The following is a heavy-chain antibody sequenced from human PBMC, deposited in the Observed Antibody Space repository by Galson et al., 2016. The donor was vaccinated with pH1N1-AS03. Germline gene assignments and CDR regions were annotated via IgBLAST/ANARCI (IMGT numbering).Heavy chain of an antibody. CDR2: IYWNDDI. D-gene: IGHD4-17*01. CDR1: GFSLSTSGVG. CDR3: ARAYYGDFADWFDP. Sequence: PALVKPTQTLTLTCTFSGFSLSTSGVGVGWIRQAPGKALEWLAIIYWNDDIRYSPSLRNRLTTTKDTSKSQVVLTMTNMDPVDTATYFCARAYYGDFADWFDPWGQGTLVTVSS. V-gene: IGHV2-5*01. J-gene: IGHJ5*02.